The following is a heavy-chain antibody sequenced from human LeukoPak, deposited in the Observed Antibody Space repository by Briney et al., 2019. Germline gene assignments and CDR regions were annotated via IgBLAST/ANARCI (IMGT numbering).Heavy chain of an antibody. D-gene: IGHD1-7*01. CDR3: TRRTYSAYKDV. J-gene: IGHJ6*03. CDR2: MYSSGGT. Sequence: SETLSLTCTVSGGSIISNTYYWVWIRQPPGKGLEWIANMYSSGGTQYNPSLTNRVTISVDTSMNQFFLSLSSVTAADTAVYFCTRRTYSAYKDVWGQGTTVTVSS. CDR1: GGSIISNTYY. V-gene: IGHV4-39*01.